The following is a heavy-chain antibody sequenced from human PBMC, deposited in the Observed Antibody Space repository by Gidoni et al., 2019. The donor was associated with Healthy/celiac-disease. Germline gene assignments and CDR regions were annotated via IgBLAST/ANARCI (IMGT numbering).Heavy chain of an antibody. CDR1: GGSISSGGYS. Sequence: QLQLQESGSGLVKPSQTLSLTCAVSGGSISSGGYSWSWIRQPPGKGLEWIGYIYHSGSTYYNPSLKSRVTISVDRSKNQFSLKLSSVTAADTAVYYCARVKAAAGRRWFDPWGQGTLVTVSS. CDR3: ARVKAAAGRRWFDP. CDR2: IYHSGST. D-gene: IGHD6-13*01. V-gene: IGHV4-30-2*01. J-gene: IGHJ5*02.